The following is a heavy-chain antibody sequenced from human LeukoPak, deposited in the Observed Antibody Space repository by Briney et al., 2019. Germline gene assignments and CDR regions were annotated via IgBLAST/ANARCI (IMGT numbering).Heavy chain of an antibody. CDR1: GYTFISYG. D-gene: IGHD1-26*01. J-gene: IGHJ6*03. CDR3: AREGGVGPTAPPDYYSYQIDV. Sequence: GASVKVSCKASGYTFISYGITWVRQAPGQGLEWMGWISPYTTKTNYAQSLQGRVTMTTDTSTSTAYMGLRSLRSDETAVYYCAREGGVGPTAPPDYYSYQIDVWGKGTTVTVSS. CDR2: ISPYTTKT. V-gene: IGHV1-18*01.